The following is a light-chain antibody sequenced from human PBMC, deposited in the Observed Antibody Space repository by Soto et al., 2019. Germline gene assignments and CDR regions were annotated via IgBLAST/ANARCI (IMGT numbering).Light chain of an antibody. Sequence: EIVLTQSPGTLSLSPGERATLSCRASQTVSNTYLAWYQHKPGQAPRLLIYGASDRATGIPDRFSGSGSVTDFTLTISSLEPEDFALYYCQQYGTSPVTFGQGTKREI. V-gene: IGKV3-20*01. CDR3: QQYGTSPVT. CDR2: GAS. CDR1: QTVSNTY. J-gene: IGKJ2*01.